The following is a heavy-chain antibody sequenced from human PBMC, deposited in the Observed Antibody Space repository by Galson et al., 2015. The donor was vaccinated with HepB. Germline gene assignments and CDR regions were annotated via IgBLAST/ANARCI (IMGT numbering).Heavy chain of an antibody. CDR1: GFTFSNYA. CDR2: INGGGGDR. D-gene: IGHD2-8*01. V-gene: IGHV3-23*01. CDR3: AKRYCTSVACYRNLDY. J-gene: IGHJ4*02. Sequence: SLRLSCAASGFTFSNYAMAWVRQAPGKGLEWVSTINGGGGDRYYEDSVKGRFTISRDNSKNTLYLQMNSLRVEDTALYYCAKRYCTSVACYRNLDYWGQGTLVTVSS.